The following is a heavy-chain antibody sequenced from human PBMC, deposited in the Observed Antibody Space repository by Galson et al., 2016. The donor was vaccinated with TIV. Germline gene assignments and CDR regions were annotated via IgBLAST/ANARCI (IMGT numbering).Heavy chain of an antibody. Sequence: SLRLSCAASGFTFSKAWMTWVRQAPGKGLEWVGRIKSKSAAGTTEYAAPVKGRFIISRDDSKGTLFMLMDSLRTEDTATYYFPTERSYGYNDHWGQGTLVTVSS. V-gene: IGHV3-15*01. CDR2: IKSKSAAGTT. D-gene: IGHD5-12*01. CDR1: GFTFSKAW. CDR3: PTERSYGYNDH. J-gene: IGHJ4*02.